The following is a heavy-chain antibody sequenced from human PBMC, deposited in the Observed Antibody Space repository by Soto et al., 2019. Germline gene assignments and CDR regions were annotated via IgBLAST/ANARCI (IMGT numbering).Heavy chain of an antibody. CDR1: GFTFSSYA. J-gene: IGHJ6*02. Sequence: GGSLRLSCAASGFTFSSYAMHWVRQAPGKGLEWVAVISYDGSNKYYADSVKGRFTISRDNSKNTLYLQMNSLRAEDTAVYYCARVYSSSWNYYYNYGMDVWGQGTTVTVSS. V-gene: IGHV3-30-3*01. CDR2: ISYDGSNK. CDR3: ARVYSSSWNYYYNYGMDV. D-gene: IGHD6-13*01.